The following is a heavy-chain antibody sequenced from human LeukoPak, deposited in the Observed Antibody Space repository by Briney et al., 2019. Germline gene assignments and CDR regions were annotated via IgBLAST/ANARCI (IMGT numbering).Heavy chain of an antibody. V-gene: IGHV3-23*01. CDR1: GFTFSSYA. J-gene: IGHJ4*02. CDR2: ISDSGGST. Sequence: PGGSLRLSCAASGFTFSSYAMSWVRPAPGKGLDWVSAISDSGGSTYYADSVEGRFTISRDNSKNTLYLQMSSLRAEDTAVYYCAKWKYSNSGIDDYWGQGTLVTVSS. D-gene: IGHD6-6*01. CDR3: AKWKYSNSGIDDY.